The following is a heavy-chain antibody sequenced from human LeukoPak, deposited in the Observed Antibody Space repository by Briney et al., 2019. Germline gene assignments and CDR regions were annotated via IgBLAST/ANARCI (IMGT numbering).Heavy chain of an antibody. J-gene: IGHJ4*02. CDR3: AQVRGFGLVPNDY. V-gene: IGHV3-23*01. D-gene: IGHD2-2*01. CDR2: ISGGAANS. CDR1: GFTFNDYA. Sequence: GGSLRLSCAASGFTFNDYAMSWVRQAPGKGLEWVSAISGGAANSWYADSVKGRFTISRDNSKNTLYLQMKSLRAEDTALYYCAQVRGFGLVPNDYWGQGALVIVSS.